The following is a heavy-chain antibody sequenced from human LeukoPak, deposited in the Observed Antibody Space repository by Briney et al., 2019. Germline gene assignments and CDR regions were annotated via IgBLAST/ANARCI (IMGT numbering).Heavy chain of an antibody. CDR3: ARGEGEQQLVGYYFDY. CDR2: ISTDARTI. CDR1: GFAFSTNW. J-gene: IGHJ4*02. V-gene: IGHV3-74*01. Sequence: GGSLRLSCAASGFAFSTNWMHWVRQAPGKGLVWVSHISTDARTITYADFVKGRFTISRDNAKNTLYLQMNSLRAEDTAVYYCARGEGEQQLVGYYFDYWGQGTLVTVSS. D-gene: IGHD6-13*01.